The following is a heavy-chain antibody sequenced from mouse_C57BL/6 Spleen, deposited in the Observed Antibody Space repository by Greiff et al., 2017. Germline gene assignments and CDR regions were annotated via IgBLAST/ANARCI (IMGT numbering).Heavy chain of an antibody. CDR2: FDPEDGET. D-gene: IGHD3-2*02. V-gene: IGHV14-2*01. J-gene: IGHJ2*01. Sequence: EVQLQQSGAELVKPGASVKLSCTASGFNIKDYYMHWVKQRTEQGLEWLGRFDPEDGETKYAPKFQGTATITADTSSNPAYLQRSILSSEDTAVYYWAQTAQAPYCDYWGQGTTLTVSS. CDR3: AQTAQAPYCDY. CDR1: GFNIKDYY.